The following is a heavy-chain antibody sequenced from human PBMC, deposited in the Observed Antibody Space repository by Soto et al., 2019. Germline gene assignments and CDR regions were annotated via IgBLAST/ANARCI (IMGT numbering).Heavy chain of an antibody. Sequence: QVQLVESGGGVVQPGRSLRLSCAASGFTFSSYGMHWVRQAPGKGLEWVAVISYDGSNKYYADSVKGRFTISRDNSKNTLYLQMNSLRAEDTAVYYCAKDLPPPGQWLVRLDYWGQGTLVTVSS. V-gene: IGHV3-30*18. CDR1: GFTFSSYG. J-gene: IGHJ4*02. D-gene: IGHD6-19*01. CDR2: ISYDGSNK. CDR3: AKDLPPPGQWLVRLDY.